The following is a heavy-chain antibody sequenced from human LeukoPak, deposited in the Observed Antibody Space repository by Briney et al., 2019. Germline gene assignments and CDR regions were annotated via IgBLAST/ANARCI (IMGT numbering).Heavy chain of an antibody. Sequence: GGSLRLSCAASGFTFSSYGMHWVRQAPGKGLEWVAVISYDGSNKYYADSVKGRFTISRDNSKNTLYLQMNSLRAGDTAVYYCAKDLNWSLVWFGGDVAFDIWGQGTMVTVSS. CDR1: GFTFSSYG. V-gene: IGHV3-30*18. J-gene: IGHJ3*02. CDR2: ISYDGSNK. CDR3: AKDLNWSLVWFGGDVAFDI. D-gene: IGHD3-10*01.